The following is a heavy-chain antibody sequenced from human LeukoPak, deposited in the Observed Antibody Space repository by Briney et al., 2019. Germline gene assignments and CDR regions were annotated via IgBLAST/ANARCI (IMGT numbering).Heavy chain of an antibody. CDR3: ARRYSSGWYGVGAFDI. CDR2: IYYSGST. J-gene: IGHJ3*02. CDR1: GGSISSSSYY. V-gene: IGHV4-39*07. D-gene: IGHD6-19*01. Sequence: PSETLSLTCTVSGGSISSSSYYWGWIRQPPGKGLEWIGSIYYSGSTYYNPSLKSRVTISVDTSKNQFSLKLSSVTAADTAVYYCARRYSSGWYGVGAFDIWGQGTMVTVSS.